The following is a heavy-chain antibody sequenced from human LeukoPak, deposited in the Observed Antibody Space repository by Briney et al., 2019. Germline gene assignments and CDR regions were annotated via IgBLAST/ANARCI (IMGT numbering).Heavy chain of an antibody. CDR2: NSSRGSTI. CDR3: AREIMAYYDFWSGYYTLDNWFDP. D-gene: IGHD3-3*01. J-gene: IGHJ5*02. V-gene: IGHV3-48*03. Sequence: PGGSLRLSCAASGFTFSSYEMNWVRQAPGKGLEWVPYNSSRGSTIYYADSVKGRFTISRDNAKNSLYLQMNSLRAEDTAVYYCAREIMAYYDFWSGYYTLDNWFDPWGQGTLVTVSS. CDR1: GFTFSSYE.